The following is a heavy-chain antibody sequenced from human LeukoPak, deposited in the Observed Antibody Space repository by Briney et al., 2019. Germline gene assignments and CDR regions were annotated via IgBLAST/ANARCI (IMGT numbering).Heavy chain of an antibody. CDR3: ARPERYEVAPNY. CDR1: GGSISSSSYY. CDR2: IYYSGST. J-gene: IGHJ4*02. V-gene: IGHV4-39*01. Sequence: SETLSLTCTVSGGSISSSSYYWRWIRQPPGKGLEWIGSIYYSGSTYYNPSLKSRVTISVDTSKNQFSLKLSSVTAADTAVYYCARPERYEVAPNYWGQGTLVTVSS. D-gene: IGHD2-15*01.